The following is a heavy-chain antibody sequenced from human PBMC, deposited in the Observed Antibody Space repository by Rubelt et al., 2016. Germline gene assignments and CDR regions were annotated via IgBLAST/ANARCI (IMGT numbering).Heavy chain of an antibody. D-gene: IGHD2-15*01. CDR2: ITTNTGKP. Sequence: QVQLVQSGSELKKPGASVKVSCKASGYTFTTYAINWVRQAPGQGLEWMGGITTNTGKPTYAQGFTGRVVFSLDTSVSTAYLHISSLKAEDTAVYYCARLLAYDAFDIWGHGTMVTVSS. V-gene: IGHV7-4-1*02. CDR1: GYTFTTYA. J-gene: IGHJ3*02. CDR3: ARLLAYDAFDI.